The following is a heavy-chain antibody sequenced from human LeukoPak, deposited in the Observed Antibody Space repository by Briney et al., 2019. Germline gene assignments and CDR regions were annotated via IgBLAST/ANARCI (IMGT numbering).Heavy chain of an antibody. J-gene: IGHJ3*02. CDR3: VVIAILGADFDI. CDR2: IKRDGSEK. Sequence: GGSLRLSCVASGFTFSSYWMNWVRQAPGKGLEWVANIKRDGSEKYVDSVKGRFTISRDNAKNSLYLQMNSLRAEDTAVYYCVVIAILGADFDIWGQGTMVTVSS. V-gene: IGHV3-7*01. D-gene: IGHD2-21*01. CDR1: GFTFSSYW.